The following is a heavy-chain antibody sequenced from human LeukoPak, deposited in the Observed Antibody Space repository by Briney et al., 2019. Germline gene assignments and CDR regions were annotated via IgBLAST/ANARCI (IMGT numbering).Heavy chain of an antibody. CDR2: ISGSGGST. CDR1: GFTFSSYA. D-gene: IGHD6-19*01. CDR3: ARARGSSGWYERDAFDI. V-gene: IGHV3-23*01. J-gene: IGHJ3*02. Sequence: GGSLRLSCAASGFTFSSYAMNWVRQAPGKGLERVSAISGSGGSTYYADSVKGRFTISRDNSKNTLYLQMNSLRAEDTAVYYCARARGSSGWYERDAFDIWGQGTMVTVSS.